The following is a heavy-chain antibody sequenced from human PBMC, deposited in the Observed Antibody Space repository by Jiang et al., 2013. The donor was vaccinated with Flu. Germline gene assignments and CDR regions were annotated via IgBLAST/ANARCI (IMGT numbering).Heavy chain of an antibody. CDR3: ARGGESMDYYYYYYMDV. CDR2: INPNSGGT. V-gene: IGHV1-2*02. J-gene: IGHJ6*03. D-gene: IGHD5-24*01. Sequence: LVESGAEVKKPGASVKVSCKASGYTFTGYYMHWVRQAPGQGLEWMGWINPNSGGTNYAQKFQGRVTMTRDTSISTAYMELSRLRSDDTAVYYCARGGESMDYYYYYYMDVWGKGTTVTVSS. CDR1: GYTFTGYY.